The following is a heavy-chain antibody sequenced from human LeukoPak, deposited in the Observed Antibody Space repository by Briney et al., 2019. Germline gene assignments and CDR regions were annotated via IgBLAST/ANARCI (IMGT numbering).Heavy chain of an antibody. D-gene: IGHD2-2*02. Sequence: GGSLRLSCAASGFTFSDYAMSWVRQAPGKGLEWVSAISGSGGSGGSTYYVDSVKGRFTISRDNSKNTLYLQMNSLRAEDTAVYYCAKEGCTFTTCYINCWGQGTLVTVSS. CDR3: AKEGCTFTTCYINC. V-gene: IGHV3-23*01. CDR1: GFTFSDYA. CDR2: ISGSGGSGGST. J-gene: IGHJ4*02.